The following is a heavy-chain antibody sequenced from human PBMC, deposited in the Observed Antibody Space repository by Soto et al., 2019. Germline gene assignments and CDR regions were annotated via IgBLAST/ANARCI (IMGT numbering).Heavy chain of an antibody. CDR2: IYYSGST. J-gene: IGHJ4*02. D-gene: IGHD3-10*01. CDR3: ERQIGGYYFDY. V-gene: IGHV4-39*01. Sequence: ASETLSLTCTVSGGSISSSSYYWGWIRQPPGKGLEWIGSIYYSGSTYYNPSLKSRVTISVDTSKNQFSLKLSSVTAADTAVYYCERQIGGYYFDYWGQGTLVTVSS. CDR1: GGSISSSSYY.